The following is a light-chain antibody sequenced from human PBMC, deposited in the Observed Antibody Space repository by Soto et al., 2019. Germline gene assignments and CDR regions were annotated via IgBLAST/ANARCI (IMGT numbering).Light chain of an antibody. Sequence: DIQITQSPSSLSSSVLERLTITCRASETISRSLNWFQQKPGKAPKLLIYAASILQNEVPSRFSGSGSGTDFTLSITSLQFEDFATYYCQQTHSVPLTFGQGTRLEIK. CDR1: ETISRS. CDR2: AAS. CDR3: QQTHSVPLT. V-gene: IGKV1-39*01. J-gene: IGKJ5*01.